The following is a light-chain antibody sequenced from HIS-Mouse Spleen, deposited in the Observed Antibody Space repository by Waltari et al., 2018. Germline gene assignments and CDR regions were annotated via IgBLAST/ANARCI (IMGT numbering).Light chain of an antibody. CDR3: CSYAGSYTLV. V-gene: IGLV2-11*01. J-gene: IGLJ2*01. CDR2: EVS. Sequence: QSALTQPRSVSGSPGQSVTISCTGTSSDVGGYNYVSWYQQHPGKAPKLMIYEVSKRPSGVPDRFSGSKSGNTASPTISGLQAEDEADYYCCSYAGSYTLVFGGGTKLTVL. CDR1: SSDVGGYNY.